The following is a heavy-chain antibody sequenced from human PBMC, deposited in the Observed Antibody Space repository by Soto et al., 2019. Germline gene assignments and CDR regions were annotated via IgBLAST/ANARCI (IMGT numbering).Heavy chain of an antibody. J-gene: IGHJ3*02. CDR2: ITSSSDIV. V-gene: IGHV3-48*01. CDR1: GFTFSSYS. Sequence: GGSLRLSCAASGFTFSSYSMNWVRQAPGKGLEWISHITSSSDIVQYADSVKGRFTISRDNAKSSLYLQMNSLRAEDTAVYYCARDLLWAFDIWGQGTMVTVSS. CDR3: ARDLLWAFDI.